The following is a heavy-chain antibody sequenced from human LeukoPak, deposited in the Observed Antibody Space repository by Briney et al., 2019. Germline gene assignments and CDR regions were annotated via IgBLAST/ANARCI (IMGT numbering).Heavy chain of an antibody. CDR3: ARHGGSTSTVLTPGVYYGMDV. J-gene: IGHJ6*02. D-gene: IGHD4-23*01. Sequence: GEAPKTSCNGSGFRFSDYWIGWVRQPPGKGVEWRGGISPDDSHIKYTPSVQGQVTISADKSISSAYLQWSSLQASDPAMYYCARHGGSTSTVLTPGVYYGMDVWGQGTTVTVSS. V-gene: IGHV5-51*01. CDR2: ISPDDSHI. CDR1: GFRFSDYW.